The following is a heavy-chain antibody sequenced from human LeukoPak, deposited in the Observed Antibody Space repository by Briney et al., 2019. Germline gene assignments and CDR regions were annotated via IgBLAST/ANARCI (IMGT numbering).Heavy chain of an antibody. CDR2: IHHSGTT. J-gene: IGHJ6*03. CDR3: ARTGDPVKYYYYYYMDV. Sequence: SETLSLTCSVSGLSINTGYYWGWIRQSPGKGLELIGYIHHSGTTYYNPSLQSRVTISVDLSKNQFSLRLTSVTAADTAVYYCARTGDPVKYYYYYYMDVWGKGTTVTVSS. D-gene: IGHD7-27*01. CDR1: GLSINTGYY. V-gene: IGHV4-38-2*02.